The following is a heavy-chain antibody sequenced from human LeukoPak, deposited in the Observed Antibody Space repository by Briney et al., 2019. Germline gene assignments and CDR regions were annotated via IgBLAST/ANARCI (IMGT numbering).Heavy chain of an antibody. CDR3: ARAGPSGDGSGITGDY. V-gene: IGHV3-21*01. CDR1: GFTFSSYS. D-gene: IGHD3-10*01. J-gene: IGHJ4*02. Sequence: GGSLRLSXAASGFTFSSYSMNWVRQAPGKGLEWVSSISSSSSYIYYADSVKGRFTISRDNAKNSLYLQMNSLRAEDTAVYYCARAGPSGDGSGITGDYWGQGTLVTVSS. CDR2: ISSSSSYI.